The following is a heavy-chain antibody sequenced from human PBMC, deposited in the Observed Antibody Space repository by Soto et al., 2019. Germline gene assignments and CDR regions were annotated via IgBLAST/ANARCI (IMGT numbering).Heavy chain of an antibody. CDR2: IYYSGST. V-gene: IGHV4-61*01. CDR1: GGSVSSGSYY. J-gene: IGHJ4*02. CDR3: ARVDGYTDY. Sequence: SETLSLTCTVSGGSVSSGSYYWSWIRQPPGKGLEWIGYIYYSGSTNYNPSLKSRVTISVDTSKNQFSLKLSSVTAADTAVYYCARVDGYTDYWGQGTLVTVSS. D-gene: IGHD5-12*01.